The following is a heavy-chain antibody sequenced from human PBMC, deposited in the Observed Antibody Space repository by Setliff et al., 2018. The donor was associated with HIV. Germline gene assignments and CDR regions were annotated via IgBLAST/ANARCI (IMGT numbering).Heavy chain of an antibody. CDR1: GFTFTNYW. Sequence: GGSLRLSCAASGFTFTNYWMSWVRQSPGKGLEWVANIHKDGSEKYYVDSMKGRFTISRDNTKHFLYLEMNSLRAEDTALYYCAGVEYYYDSSGYSSPTWFDPWGQGTLVTVSS. D-gene: IGHD3-22*01. V-gene: IGHV3-7*01. J-gene: IGHJ5*02. CDR3: AGVEYYYDSSGYSSPTWFDP. CDR2: IHKDGSEK.